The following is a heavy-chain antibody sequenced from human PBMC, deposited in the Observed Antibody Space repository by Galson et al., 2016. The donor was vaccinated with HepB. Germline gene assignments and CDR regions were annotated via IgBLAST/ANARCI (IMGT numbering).Heavy chain of an antibody. CDR3: AREYAPAAGGGFDY. CDR1: GFPFSINS. Sequence: SLRLSCAASGFPFSINSMNWVRQAPGKGLEGVSYIGGTTSTIFYADSVKGRFTISRDNAEDSLYLQMNNLRAEDSAIYYGAREYAPAAGGGFDYWGQGTLVTVSS. CDR2: IGGTTSTI. D-gene: IGHD6-13*01. V-gene: IGHV3-48*04. J-gene: IGHJ4*02.